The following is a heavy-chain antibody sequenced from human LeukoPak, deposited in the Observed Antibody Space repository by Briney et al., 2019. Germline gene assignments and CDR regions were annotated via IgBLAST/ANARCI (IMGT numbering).Heavy chain of an antibody. CDR2: IYSSEAT. D-gene: IGHD2-8*02. Sequence: SETLSLTCAVSGGSISGLYWSWIRQPPGKGLEWVGFIYSSEATYYNPSLKSRLTIAIDTSSNQFSLRVRSVTAADSAVYYCARHVMRNHPGGSSYTHAFDVWGHGTRVTVSS. CDR1: GGSISGLY. V-gene: IGHV4-59*08. CDR3: ARHVMRNHPGGSSYTHAFDV. J-gene: IGHJ3*01.